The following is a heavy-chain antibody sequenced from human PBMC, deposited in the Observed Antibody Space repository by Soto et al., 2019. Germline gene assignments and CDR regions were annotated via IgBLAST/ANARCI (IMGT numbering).Heavy chain of an antibody. Sequence: GSLRLSCAASGFSFETYWMSWVRQAPGQGLEWVAHLNQDGFVDYYLDSVRGRFTISRDNAKNSLYLQMNNLRAEDTAVYYCARAAISHPNFESWGQGTLVNVSA. CDR1: GFSFETYW. CDR2: LNQDGFVD. D-gene: IGHD2-21*01. J-gene: IGHJ4*02. V-gene: IGHV3-7*01. CDR3: ARAAISHPNFES.